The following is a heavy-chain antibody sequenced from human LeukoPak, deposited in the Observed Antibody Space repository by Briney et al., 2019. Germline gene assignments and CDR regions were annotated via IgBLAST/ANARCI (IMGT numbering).Heavy chain of an antibody. CDR3: ARATGGAAAADFDP. V-gene: IGHV4-31*03. CDR1: GGSISSVGYY. Sequence: SETLSLTCTVSGGSISSVGYYWSWIRQHPGKGLEWIGFIYYSGSTYYNPSLKSRVIISADTSKTQFFLKLNSVTAADTAVYYCARATGGAAAADFDPWGQGTLVTVSS. D-gene: IGHD6-13*01. CDR2: IYYSGST. J-gene: IGHJ5*02.